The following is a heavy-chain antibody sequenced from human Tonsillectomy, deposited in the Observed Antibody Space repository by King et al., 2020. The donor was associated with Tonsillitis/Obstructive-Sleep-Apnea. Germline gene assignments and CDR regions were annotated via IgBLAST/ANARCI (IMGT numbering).Heavy chain of an antibody. J-gene: IGHJ4*02. CDR2: IDWDDDK. CDR1: GFSLSTSGMC. CDR3: ARTRPHDYSNPFDY. Sequence: VTLKESGPALVKPTQTLTLTCTFSGFSLSTSGMCVSWIRQPPGKALEWLARIDWDDDKHYSTSLKTRLTISKDTSKNQVVLSMTNMDPVDTATYYCARTRPHDYSNPFDYWGQGTLVTVSS. V-gene: IGHV2-70*15. D-gene: IGHD4-11*01.